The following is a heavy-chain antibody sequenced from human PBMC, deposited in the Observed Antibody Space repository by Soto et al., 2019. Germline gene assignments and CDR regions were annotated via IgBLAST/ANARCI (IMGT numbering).Heavy chain of an antibody. J-gene: IGHJ4*02. Sequence: SETLSLTCNVSGRSMISYYWSWIRQPAGKGLEWIGRIYTGGNTNYNPSLKSRVTMSVDTSKSQFSLSLTSVTAADTAVYYCAREGDDRHFFFDYWGQGTLVTV. V-gene: IGHV4-4*07. CDR3: AREGDDRHFFFDY. CDR2: IYTGGNT. CDR1: GRSMISYY. D-gene: IGHD3-3*02.